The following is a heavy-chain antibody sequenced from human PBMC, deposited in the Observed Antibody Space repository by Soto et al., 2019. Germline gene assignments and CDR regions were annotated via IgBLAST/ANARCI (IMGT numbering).Heavy chain of an antibody. CDR1: GGTFSSYA. V-gene: IGHV1-69*01. CDR3: ARRSLGYCSGGSCYAPDY. Sequence: QVQLVQSGAEVKKPGSSVKVSCKASGGTFSSYAISWVRQAPGQGLEWMGGIIPIFGTANYAQKFQGRVTITADESTSTAYMELSSLRSEETAVYYCARRSLGYCSGGSCYAPDYWGQGTLVTVSS. CDR2: IIPIFGTA. D-gene: IGHD2-15*01. J-gene: IGHJ4*02.